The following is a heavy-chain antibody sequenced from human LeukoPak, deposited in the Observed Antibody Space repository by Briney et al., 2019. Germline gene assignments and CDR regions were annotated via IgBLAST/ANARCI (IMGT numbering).Heavy chain of an antibody. CDR1: GFTSSSYW. CDR2: IASDGSST. CDR3: ARGRPHGNDY. Sequence: GGSLRLSCAASGFTSSSYWMNWVRQAPGKGLVWVSRIASDGSSTTYADSVKGRFSISRDNAKNTLYLQMNSLRVEDTAVYYCARGRPHGNDYWGQGTLVTVSS. J-gene: IGHJ4*02. V-gene: IGHV3-74*01. D-gene: IGHD4-23*01.